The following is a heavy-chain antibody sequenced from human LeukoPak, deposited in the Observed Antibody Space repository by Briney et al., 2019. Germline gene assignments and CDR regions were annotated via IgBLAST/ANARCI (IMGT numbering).Heavy chain of an antibody. D-gene: IGHD2-8*01. CDR3: ARGLLYCTNGVCYREGYYYYYYYMDV. Sequence: RPSETLSLTCALYGGSFSGYYWRWIRQPPGKGLECIGEINHSGSTNYNPSLKSRVTLSVDTSKYQFYLKLSSATAADTAVYYCARGLLYCTNGVCYREGYYYYYYYMDVWGKGTTVTVSS. CDR1: GGSFSGYY. V-gene: IGHV4-34*01. J-gene: IGHJ6*03. CDR2: INHSGST.